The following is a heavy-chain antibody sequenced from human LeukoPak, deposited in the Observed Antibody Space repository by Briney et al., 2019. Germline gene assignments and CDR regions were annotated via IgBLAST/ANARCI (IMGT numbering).Heavy chain of an antibody. D-gene: IGHD5-18*01. J-gene: IGHJ3*02. CDR2: MYHTGST. CDR1: GYSMSSGYY. V-gene: IGHV4-38-2*02. Sequence: PSETLSLTCTVSGYSMSSGYYWGWIRPPPERGLEWIGSMYHTGSTNYNPSLKSRVTISVDTSKNQFSLKLSSVTAADTAVYYCARHAPPPRIQLWLRVKHAFDIWGQGAMVTVSS. CDR3: ARHAPPPRIQLWLRVKHAFDI.